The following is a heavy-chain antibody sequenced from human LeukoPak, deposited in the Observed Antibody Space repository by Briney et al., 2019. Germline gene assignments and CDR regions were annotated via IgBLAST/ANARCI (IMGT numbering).Heavy chain of an antibody. J-gene: IGHJ4*02. CDR2: INPSGGST. CDR1: GYTFTSYY. V-gene: IGHV1-46*01. Sequence: ASVKVSCKASGYTFTSYYMHWVRQAPGQGLEWMGIINPSGGSTSYAQKFQGRVTMTRDTSTSTVYMELSSLRSEGTAVYYCARSSRITMIVVVTKGGFDYWGQGTLVTVSS. D-gene: IGHD3-22*01. CDR3: ARSSRITMIVVVTKGGFDY.